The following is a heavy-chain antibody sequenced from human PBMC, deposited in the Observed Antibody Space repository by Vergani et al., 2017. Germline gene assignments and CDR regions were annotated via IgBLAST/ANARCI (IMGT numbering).Heavy chain of an antibody. CDR3: ARGIRSRYCGGDCYSDY. D-gene: IGHD2-21*02. V-gene: IGHV1-18*01. CDR1: GYTFTSYG. J-gene: IGHJ4*02. Sequence: QVQLVQSGAEVKKPGASVKVSCKASGYTFTSYGISWVRQAPGQGLEWMGWIGAYNGNTNYAQKLQGRVTMTTDTSTSTAYMELRSLRSDDTAVYYCARGIRSRYCGGDCYSDYWGQGTLVTVSS. CDR2: IGAYNGNT.